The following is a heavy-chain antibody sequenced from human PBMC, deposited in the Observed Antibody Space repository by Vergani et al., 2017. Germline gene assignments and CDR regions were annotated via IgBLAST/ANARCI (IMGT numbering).Heavy chain of an antibody. D-gene: IGHD2-2*01. CDR3: ARGSGYCSSTSCYLFDY. J-gene: IGHJ4*02. V-gene: IGHV1-2*02. Sequence: QVQLVQSGAEVKKPGASVKVSCKASGYTFTGYYMHWVRQAPGQGLEWMGWINPNSGGTNYAQKFQGRVTMTRDTSISTAYMELSRLRSDDTAVYYCARGSGYCSSTSCYLFDYWGQGTLVTVSS. CDR1: GYTFTGYY. CDR2: INPNSGGT.